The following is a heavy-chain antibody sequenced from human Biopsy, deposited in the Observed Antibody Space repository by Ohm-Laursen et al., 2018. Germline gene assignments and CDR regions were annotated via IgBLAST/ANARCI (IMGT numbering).Heavy chain of an antibody. V-gene: IGHV1-2*02. Sequence: GASVKVSCKVSGYTFTAYFIHWVRQSPGQGLEWMGWIGPNSGATNYAQKFQGRVTMTGDTSISTAYMELSRLTSDDTGVYYCVRDRGMQQVGRVRADTFDMWGQGTVVTVSS. J-gene: IGHJ3*02. CDR1: GYTFTAYF. CDR2: IGPNSGAT. CDR3: VRDRGMQQVGRVRADTFDM. D-gene: IGHD6-13*01.